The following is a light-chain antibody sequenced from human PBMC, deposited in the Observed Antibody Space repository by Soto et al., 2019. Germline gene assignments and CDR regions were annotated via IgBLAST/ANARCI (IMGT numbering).Light chain of an antibody. V-gene: IGLV2-11*01. CDR3: CSYAGSYPYV. CDR2: DVS. Sequence: QSALTQTRSVSGSPGQSVTISCTGTSSDVGGYNYVSWYQQHPGKAPKLMIYDVSKRPSGVPDRFSGSKSGNTASLTISGLQVEDEADYYCCSYAGSYPYVFGTGTKVTVL. CDR1: SSDVGGYNY. J-gene: IGLJ1*01.